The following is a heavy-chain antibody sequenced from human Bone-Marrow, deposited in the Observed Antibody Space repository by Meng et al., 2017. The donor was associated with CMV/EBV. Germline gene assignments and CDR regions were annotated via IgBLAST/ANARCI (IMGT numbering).Heavy chain of an antibody. CDR3: TRDLGSYGSLSFFDY. V-gene: IGHV1-18*01. Sequence: QIQLVQSGAEVKMPGAAVKVSCKASGFTFTSSGISWVRQAPGQGPEWIGWISGYSGEADFAQKFQGRVTLTTDTSTTTAYMELRSLRSGDTAFYYCTRDLGSYGSLSFFDYWGQGTLVTVSS. CDR2: ISGYSGEA. J-gene: IGHJ4*02. D-gene: IGHD3-10*01. CDR1: GFTFTSSG.